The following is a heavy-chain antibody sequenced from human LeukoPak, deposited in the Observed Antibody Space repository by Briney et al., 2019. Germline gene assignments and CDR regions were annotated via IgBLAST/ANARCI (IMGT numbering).Heavy chain of an antibody. CDR3: ARGNSDWYFDY. Sequence: GGSLRLSCAASGFTFSSYGMHWVRQAPGKGLEWVALISHDGSNEYYADSVKGRFTISRDNSKNTLFLQLNSLRAEDTAVYYCARGNSDWYFDYWGQGTLVTVSS. CDR2: ISHDGSNE. CDR1: GFTFSSYG. V-gene: IGHV3-30*03. D-gene: IGHD6-19*01. J-gene: IGHJ4*02.